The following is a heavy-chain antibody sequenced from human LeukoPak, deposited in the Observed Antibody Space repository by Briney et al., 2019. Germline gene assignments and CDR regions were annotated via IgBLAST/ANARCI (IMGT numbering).Heavy chain of an antibody. V-gene: IGHV3-30*18. J-gene: IGHJ5*02. CDR3: AKDLAYCSSTSCQSNWFDP. Sequence: GGSLRLSCAASGFTFSSHGMHWVRQAPGKGLEWVAVISYDGSNKYYADSVKGRFTISRDNSKNTLYLQMNSLRAEDTAVYYCAKDLAYCSSTSCQSNWFDPWGQGTLVTVSS. D-gene: IGHD2-2*01. CDR1: GFTFSSHG. CDR2: ISYDGSNK.